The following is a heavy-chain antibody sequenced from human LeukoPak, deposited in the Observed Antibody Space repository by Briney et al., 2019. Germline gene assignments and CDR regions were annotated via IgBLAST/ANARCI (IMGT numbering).Heavy chain of an antibody. Sequence: GGSLRLSCAASGFTFSSYAMSLVRQAPGKGLEWVSAISGSGGSTYYADSVKGRFTISRDNSKNTLYRQMNSLRAEDTAVYYCAKAAGYCSSTSCYLLDYWGQGTLVTVSS. CDR2: ISGSGGST. CDR1: GFTFSSYA. J-gene: IGHJ4*02. V-gene: IGHV3-23*01. CDR3: AKAAGYCSSTSCYLLDY. D-gene: IGHD2-2*01.